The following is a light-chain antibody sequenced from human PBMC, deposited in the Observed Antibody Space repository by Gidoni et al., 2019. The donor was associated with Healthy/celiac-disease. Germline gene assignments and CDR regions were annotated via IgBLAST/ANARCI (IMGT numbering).Light chain of an antibody. V-gene: IGLV2-14*03. CDR2: DVS. J-gene: IGLJ2*01. CDR3: SSYPSSSTLE. Sequence: QSALTQPASVSVSPGQTINISCTGTSSDFGCYNYVSWYQQHPGKAPKLIIYDVSIRTSGVSIRFSGSKSGNTASLTISGLLAEHDADYYCSSYPSSSTLEIGGVTKLTVL. CDR1: SSDFGCYNY.